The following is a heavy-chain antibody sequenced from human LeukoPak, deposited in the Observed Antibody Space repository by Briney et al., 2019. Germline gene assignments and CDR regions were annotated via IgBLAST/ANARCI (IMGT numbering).Heavy chain of an antibody. Sequence: PGGSLRLSCAASGFTFSSYAMSWVRRAPGKGLEWVSAIGGTGAGTYYADSVKGRFTISRDNSKNTLYLQMNSLRAEDTAVYYCAKAQRIITIFGVDPPPYYFDYWGQGTLVTVSS. CDR3: AKAQRIITIFGVDPPPYYFDY. CDR2: IGGTGAGT. V-gene: IGHV3-23*01. J-gene: IGHJ4*02. CDR1: GFTFSSYA. D-gene: IGHD3-3*01.